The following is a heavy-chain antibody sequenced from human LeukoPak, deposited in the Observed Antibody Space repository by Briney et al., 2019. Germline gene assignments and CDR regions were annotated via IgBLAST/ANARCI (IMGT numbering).Heavy chain of an antibody. Sequence: GGSLRLSCAASGFTFSSYWMSWVRQAPGKGLEWVANIKQDGSEKYYVDSVKGRFTISRDNAKNSLYLQMGSLRAEDTAVYYCAREPPDYYDSSGYYGDYWGQGTLVTVSS. CDR2: IKQDGSEK. J-gene: IGHJ4*02. CDR1: GFTFSSYW. D-gene: IGHD3-22*01. CDR3: AREPPDYYDSSGYYGDY. V-gene: IGHV3-7*03.